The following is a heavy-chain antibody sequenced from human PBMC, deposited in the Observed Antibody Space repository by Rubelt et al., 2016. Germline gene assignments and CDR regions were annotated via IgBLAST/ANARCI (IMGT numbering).Heavy chain of an antibody. V-gene: IGHV4-4*07. CDR3: ARDLYYYDSSGYKAFDY. CDR2: IYTSGST. Sequence: QVQLQESGPGLVKPSETLSLTCTVSGGSISSYYWSWIRQPAGKGLEWIGRIYTSGSTNYNPSLKSRVTMSLDTSKNQFSLKLSSVTAADTAVYYCARDLYYYDSSGYKAFDYWGQGTLVTVSS. D-gene: IGHD3-22*01. J-gene: IGHJ4*02. CDR1: GGSISSYY.